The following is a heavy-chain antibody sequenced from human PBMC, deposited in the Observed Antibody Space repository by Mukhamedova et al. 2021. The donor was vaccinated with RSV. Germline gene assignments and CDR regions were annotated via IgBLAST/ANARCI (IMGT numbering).Heavy chain of an antibody. V-gene: IGHV1-46*01. J-gene: IGHJ4*02. D-gene: IGHD3-22*01. Sequence: QWYQRRVTMTRDTSTITVYMELSSLRSEDTAVYYCARIRDYYDSSGYYFDYWGQGTLVTVSS. CDR3: ARIRDYYDSSGYYFDY.